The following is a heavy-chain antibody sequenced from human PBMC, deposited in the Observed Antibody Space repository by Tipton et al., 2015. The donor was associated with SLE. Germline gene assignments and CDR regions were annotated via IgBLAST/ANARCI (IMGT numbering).Heavy chain of an antibody. CDR2: ISGSGGST. V-gene: IGHV3-23*01. D-gene: IGHD2-2*01. J-gene: IGHJ4*02. Sequence: SLRLSCAASGFTFSSYGMSWVRQAPGKGLEWVSAISGSGGSTYYADSVKGRFTISRDNSKNTLYLQMNSLRAEDTAVYYCAKDGPIVVVPAAMPDYFDYWGQGTLVTVSS. CDR3: AKDGPIVVVPAAMPDYFDY. CDR1: GFTFSSYG.